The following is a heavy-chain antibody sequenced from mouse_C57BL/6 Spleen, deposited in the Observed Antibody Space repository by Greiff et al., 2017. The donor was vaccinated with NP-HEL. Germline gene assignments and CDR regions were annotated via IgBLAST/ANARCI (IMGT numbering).Heavy chain of an antibody. CDR3: ARGRVDY. CDR1: GYSITSGYY. CDR2: ISYDGSN. V-gene: IGHV3-6*01. J-gene: IGHJ4*01. Sequence: EVKLMESGPGLVKPSQSLSLTCSVTGYSITSGYYWNWIRQFPGNKLEWMGYISYDGSNNYNPSLKNRISITRDTSKNQFFLKLNSVTTEDTATYYCARGRVDYWGQGTSVTVSS.